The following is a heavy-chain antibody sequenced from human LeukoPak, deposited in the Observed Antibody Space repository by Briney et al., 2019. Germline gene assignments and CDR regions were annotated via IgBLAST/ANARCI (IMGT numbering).Heavy chain of an antibody. CDR1: GFTFSDYY. D-gene: IGHD2-15*01. V-gene: IGHV3-11*04. J-gene: IGHJ4*02. CDR3: ARDRNCIGGNCYEYIY. CDR2: ISSSGSTI. Sequence: GGSLRLSCAASGFTFSDYYMSWIRQAPGKGLEWVSYISSSGSTIYYADSVKGRFTISRDNAKNSLYLQMNSLRAEDTGVYYCARDRNCIGGNCYEYIYWGQGVLVTVSS.